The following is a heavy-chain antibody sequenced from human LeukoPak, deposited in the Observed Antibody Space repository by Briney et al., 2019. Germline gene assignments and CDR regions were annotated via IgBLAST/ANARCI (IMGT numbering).Heavy chain of an antibody. D-gene: IGHD1-7*01. V-gene: IGHV3-66*01. CDR2: IYSGGST. Sequence: PGRSLRLSCAASGFAVSSNFMSWVRQAPGKGLEWVSLIYSGGSTYYADSVKGRFTISRDISKNTLYLQMNSLRAEDTAVYYCARERLELPSYYYGMDVWGQGTTVTVSS. CDR3: ARERLELPSYYYGMDV. CDR1: GFAVSSNF. J-gene: IGHJ6*02.